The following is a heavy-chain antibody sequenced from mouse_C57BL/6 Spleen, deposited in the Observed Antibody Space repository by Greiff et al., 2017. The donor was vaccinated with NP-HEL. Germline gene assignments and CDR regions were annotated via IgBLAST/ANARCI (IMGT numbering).Heavy chain of an antibody. CDR3: TRGYFDY. CDR2: ISSGGDYI. CDR1: GFTFSSYA. J-gene: IGHJ2*01. Sequence: DVMLVESGEGLVKPGGSLKLSCAASGFTFSSYAMSWVRQTPEKRLEWVAYISSGGDYIYYADTVKGRFTISRDNDRNTLYLQMSSLKSEDTAMYYCTRGYFDYWGQGTTLTVSS. V-gene: IGHV5-9-1*02.